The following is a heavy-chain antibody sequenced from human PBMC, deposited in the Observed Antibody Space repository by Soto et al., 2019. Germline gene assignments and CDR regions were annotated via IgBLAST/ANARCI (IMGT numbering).Heavy chain of an antibody. D-gene: IGHD3-22*01. CDR2: IIPIFGTA. J-gene: IGHJ5*02. V-gene: IGHV1-69*13. Sequence: SVKVSCKASGGTFSSYAISWVRQAPGQGLEWMGGIIPIFGTANYAQKFQGRVTITADESTSTAYMELSSLRSEDTAVYYCARDGRYYYDSSGYSKFDPWGQGPLVTVS. CDR1: GGTFSSYA. CDR3: ARDGRYYYDSSGYSKFDP.